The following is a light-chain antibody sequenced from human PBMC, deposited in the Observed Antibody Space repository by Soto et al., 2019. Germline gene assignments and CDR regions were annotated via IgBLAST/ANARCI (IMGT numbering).Light chain of an antibody. Sequence: NFMLTQPHSVSESPGKTLSISCTRSSGSIANNYVQWYQQRPGSAPTTVIYENNQRLSGVPDRFSGSTDGSSNSASLTISGLQTEDEADYYCQSYHSSNVVFGGGTKVTVL. V-gene: IGLV6-57*04. CDR1: SGSIANNY. CDR2: ENN. CDR3: QSYHSSNVV. J-gene: IGLJ3*02.